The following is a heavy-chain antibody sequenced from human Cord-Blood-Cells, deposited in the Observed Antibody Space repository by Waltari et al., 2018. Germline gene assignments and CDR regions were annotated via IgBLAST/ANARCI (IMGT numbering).Heavy chain of an antibody. D-gene: IGHD3-10*01. CDR3: ASIRHGSGSYAEY. J-gene: IGHJ4*02. V-gene: IGHV3-23*01. CDR1: GFTFSSYS. Sequence: EVQLLESGGGLVQPGGSLRLSCAASGFTFSSYSMSWVRQAPGKGLEWVSAISGSGDRTYHADSVKGRFTISRDNSKSTLYLQMNSLRAEDPAVYYCASIRHGSGSYAEYWGQGTLVTVSS. CDR2: ISGSGDRT.